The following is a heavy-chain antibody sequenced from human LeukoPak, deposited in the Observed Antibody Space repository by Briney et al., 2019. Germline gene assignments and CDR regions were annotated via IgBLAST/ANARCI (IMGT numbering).Heavy chain of an antibody. CDR1: GFTFDDYA. J-gene: IGHJ4*02. V-gene: IGHV3-9*01. Sequence: GGSLRLSCAASGFTFDDYAMHWVRQAPGKGLEWVSGISWNSGSIGYADAVKGRFTISRDNAKNSLYLQMNSLRAEDTALYYCAKGKLVVAAEFDYWGQGTLVTVSS. CDR3: AKGKLVVAAEFDY. D-gene: IGHD2-15*01. CDR2: ISWNSGSI.